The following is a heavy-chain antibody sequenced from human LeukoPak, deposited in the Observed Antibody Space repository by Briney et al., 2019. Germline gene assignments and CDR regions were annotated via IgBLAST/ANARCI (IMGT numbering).Heavy chain of an antibody. Sequence: GASVKVSCKASGGTFSSYAISWVRQAPGQGLEWMGGIIPIFGTANYAQKFQGRVTITADKSTSTAYMELRSLRSDDTAVYYCARIPVFYYYMDVWGKGTTVTVSS. J-gene: IGHJ6*03. V-gene: IGHV1-69*06. CDR2: IIPIFGTA. CDR3: ARIPVFYYYMDV. CDR1: GGTFSSYA.